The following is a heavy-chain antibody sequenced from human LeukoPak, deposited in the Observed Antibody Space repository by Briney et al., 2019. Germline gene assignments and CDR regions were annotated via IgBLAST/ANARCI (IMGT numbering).Heavy chain of an antibody. CDR2: IKQDGSEK. J-gene: IGHJ6*02. Sequence: GGSLRLSCAASGFTFSSYWMSWVRQAPGKGLEWVANIKQDGSEKYYVDSMKGRFTISRDNAKNTVYLQMNSLRTEDTAVYYCARGLPNYYGMDVWGQGTTVTVSS. CDR1: GFTFSSYW. V-gene: IGHV3-7*01. CDR3: ARGLPNYYGMDV.